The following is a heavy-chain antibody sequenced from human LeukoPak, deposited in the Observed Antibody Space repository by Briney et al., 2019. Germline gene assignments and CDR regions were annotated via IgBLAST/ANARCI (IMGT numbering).Heavy chain of an antibody. CDR1: GFTVSSNY. CDR2: IYSGGST. D-gene: IGHD6-19*01. V-gene: IGHV3-66*01. Sequence: GGSLRLSCAASGFTVSSNYMSWVRQAPGKGLEWVSVIYSGGSTYYADSVKGRFTISRDNSKNTLYLQMNSLRAEDTAVYYCARDREPSGWEDAFDIWGQRTMVTVS. CDR3: ARDREPSGWEDAFDI. J-gene: IGHJ3*02.